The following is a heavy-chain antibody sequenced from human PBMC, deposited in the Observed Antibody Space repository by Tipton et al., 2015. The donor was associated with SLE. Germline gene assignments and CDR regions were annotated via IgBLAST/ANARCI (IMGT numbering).Heavy chain of an antibody. Sequence: TLSLTCAVYGGSFSGYYWSWIRQPPGKGLEWIGEINHSGSTNYNPSLKSRVTISVDTSKNQFSLKLSSVTAADTAVYYCARVRAGGLSFDSWGQASLVTVSS. CDR1: GGSFSGYY. CDR2: INHSGST. D-gene: IGHD3-16*01. CDR3: ARVRAGGLSFDS. J-gene: IGHJ4*02. V-gene: IGHV4-34*01.